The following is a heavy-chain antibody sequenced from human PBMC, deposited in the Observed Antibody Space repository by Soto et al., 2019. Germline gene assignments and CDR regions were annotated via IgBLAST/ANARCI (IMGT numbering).Heavy chain of an antibody. V-gene: IGHV4-59*01. J-gene: IGHJ4*02. CDR1: GGSISSYY. Sequence: SETLSLTCTVSGGSISSYYWSWIRQPPGKGLEWIGYIYYSGSTNYNPSLKSRVTISVDTSKNQFSLKLSSVTAADTAVYYCARGRERGEEQQLYEFDYWGQGTLVTVSS. D-gene: IGHD6-13*01. CDR3: ARGRERGEEQQLYEFDY. CDR2: IYYSGST.